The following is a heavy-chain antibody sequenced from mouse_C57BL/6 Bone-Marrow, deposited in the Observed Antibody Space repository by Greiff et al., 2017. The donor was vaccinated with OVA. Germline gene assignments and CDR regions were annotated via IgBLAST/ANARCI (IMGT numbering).Heavy chain of an antibody. D-gene: IGHD3-2*02. J-gene: IGHJ2*01. CDR2: ISSGGSYT. V-gene: IGHV5-6*01. CDR3: ARHGGSGYVDY. CDR1: GFTFSSYG. Sequence: EVMLVESGGDLVKPGGSLKLSCAASGFTFSSYGMSWVRQTPDKRLEWVATISSGGSYTYYPDSVKGRFTISRDNAKNTLYLQMSSLKSEDTAMYYCARHGGSGYVDYWGQGTTLTVSS.